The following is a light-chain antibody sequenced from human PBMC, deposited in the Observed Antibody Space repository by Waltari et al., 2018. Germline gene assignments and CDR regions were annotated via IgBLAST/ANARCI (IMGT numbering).Light chain of an antibody. V-gene: IGLV2-8*01. CDR1: GSGGS. CDR3: SSDAVSNNFYD. CDR2: EVS. J-gene: IGLJ1*01. Sequence: QSALTQPTSASGSPGQSVTISCTGTGSGGSVSWYQQLPGKAPKLLIYEVSKRPSGVPDRFSGSKSGNTASLTVSGLQAEDEGDYYCSSDAVSNNFYDFGSGTKVTVL.